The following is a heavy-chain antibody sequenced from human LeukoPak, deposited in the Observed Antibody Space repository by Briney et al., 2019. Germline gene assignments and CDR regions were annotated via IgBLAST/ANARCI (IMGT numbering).Heavy chain of an antibody. CDR3: ARDEYYYDSSGYRGYYFDY. V-gene: IGHV4-4*02. D-gene: IGHD3-22*01. J-gene: IGHJ4*02. CDR1: GGSISSSNW. CDR2: IYHSGST. Sequence: SGTLSLTCAVSGGSISSSNWWSWVRQPPGKGLEWIGEIYHSGSTNYNPSLKSRVTISVDKSKNQFSLKLSSVTAADTAVYYCARDEYYYDSSGYRGYYFDYWGQGTLVTVSS.